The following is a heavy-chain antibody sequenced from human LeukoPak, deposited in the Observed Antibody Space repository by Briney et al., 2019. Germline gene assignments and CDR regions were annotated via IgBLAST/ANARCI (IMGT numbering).Heavy chain of an antibody. Sequence: SQTLSLTCNVSGASINTADYYWTWIRQPPGKGLEWIGYISYSGTPYYNPSLNSRVTISLDTSKNQFSLKLNSVTAADTAMHYCARDRYGDFEDYWGHGTLVTVSS. J-gene: IGHJ4*01. CDR2: ISYSGTP. V-gene: IGHV4-30-4*08. CDR1: GASINTADYY. CDR3: ARDRYGDFEDY. D-gene: IGHD4-17*01.